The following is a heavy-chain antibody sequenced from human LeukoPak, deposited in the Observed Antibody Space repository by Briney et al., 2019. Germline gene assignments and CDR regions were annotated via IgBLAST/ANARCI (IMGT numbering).Heavy chain of an antibody. CDR1: GFTLSDYY. J-gene: IGHJ4*02. CDR3: ARDKAEYCDSSTCQTNDY. V-gene: IGHV3-11*01. Sequence: GGSLRLSCAASGFTLSDYYMGWIRQAPGKGLEWVSYISSSGEIISYADSVKGRFTISRDNAKNSLYLQMNSLRAEDTAVYYCARDKAEYCDSSTCQTNDYWGQGTLVTVSS. D-gene: IGHD2/OR15-2a*01. CDR2: ISSSGEII.